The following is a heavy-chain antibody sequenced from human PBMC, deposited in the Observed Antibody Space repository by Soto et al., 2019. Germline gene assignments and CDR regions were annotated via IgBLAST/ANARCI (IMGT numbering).Heavy chain of an antibody. CDR2: IHCDDSDT. J-gene: IGHJ4*02. D-gene: IGHD5-12*01. V-gene: IGHV5-51*01. Sequence: GESLKISCKGSGYTFSSYWIGWVRQMPGKGLEWMGIIHCDDSDTEYSPSFEGQVTISADKSISSAYLQWSSLKASDTAMYYCASQRWLQSAPDYWGQGTLVTVSS. CDR3: ASQRWLQSAPDY. CDR1: GYTFSSYW.